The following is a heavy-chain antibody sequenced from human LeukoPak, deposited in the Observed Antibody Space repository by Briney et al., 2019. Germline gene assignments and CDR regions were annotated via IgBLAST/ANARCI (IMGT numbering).Heavy chain of an antibody. CDR1: GYTFTSYY. D-gene: IGHD2-2*02. Sequence: GASVKVSCKASGYTFTSYYMHWVRQAPGQGLEWMGIINPSGGSTSYAQKFQGRVTMTRDTSTSTVYMELSSLRSEDTAVYYCARSTGWYRLLYWYYYYGMDVWGQGTTVTVSS. V-gene: IGHV1-46*01. CDR3: ARSTGWYRLLYWYYYYGMDV. J-gene: IGHJ6*02. CDR2: INPSGGST.